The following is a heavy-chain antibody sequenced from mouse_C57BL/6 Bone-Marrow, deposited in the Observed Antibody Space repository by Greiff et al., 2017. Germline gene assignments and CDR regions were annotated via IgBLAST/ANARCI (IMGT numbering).Heavy chain of an antibody. Sequence: EVQLQESGPELVKPGASVKIPCKASGYTFTDYNMDWVKQSHGKSLEWIGDINPNNGGTIYNQKFKGKATLTVDKSSSTAYMELRSLTSEDTAVYYCARRSYYYGSSYEDYAMDYWGQGTSVTVSS. J-gene: IGHJ4*01. V-gene: IGHV1-18*01. CDR1: GYTFTDYN. D-gene: IGHD1-1*01. CDR3: ARRSYYYGSSYEDYAMDY. CDR2: INPNNGGT.